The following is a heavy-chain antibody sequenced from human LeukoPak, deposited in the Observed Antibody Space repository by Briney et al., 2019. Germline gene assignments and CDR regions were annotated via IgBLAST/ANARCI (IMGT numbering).Heavy chain of an antibody. Sequence: ASVKVSCKASGYTFINYGISWVRQAPGQGLEWMGWINAYNGNTNYAQKLQGRVTMTTDTSTSTAYMELRSLRSDDTAVYYCARVVTAPTGYYFDYWGQGTLVTVSS. J-gene: IGHJ4*02. CDR2: INAYNGNT. V-gene: IGHV1-18*01. CDR3: ARVVTAPTGYYFDY. CDR1: GYTFINYG. D-gene: IGHD2-21*02.